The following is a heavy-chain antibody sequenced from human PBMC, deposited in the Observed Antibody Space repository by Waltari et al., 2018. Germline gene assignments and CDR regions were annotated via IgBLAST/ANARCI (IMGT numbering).Heavy chain of an antibody. V-gene: IGHV3-33*01. CDR2: RWYDVSNK. CDR1: GFTFSSYV. D-gene: IGHD3-3*01. J-gene: IGHJ4*02. Sequence: QVQLVESGGGVVKPGRSLRLSCAASGFTFSSYVVHRVRQAQGKGLEWVAVRWYDVSNKYYADSVKGRFTISRDNSKNTLYLQMNSLRAEDTAVYYCARGVLEWLSLDYWGQGTLVTVSS. CDR3: ARGVLEWLSLDY.